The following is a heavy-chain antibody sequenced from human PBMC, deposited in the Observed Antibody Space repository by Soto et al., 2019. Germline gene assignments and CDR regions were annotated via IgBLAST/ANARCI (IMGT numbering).Heavy chain of an antibody. Sequence: EVQLVESGGGLVQPGGSLRLSCEASGFTFRNYDMHWVRQGTGKGLEWVSRISAAGDPDYADSVEGRFTISRENAQNSFSLQMTSLRVGDTAVYYGARTDRGFYGVDVWGQGTTVIVSS. J-gene: IGHJ6*02. CDR1: GFTFRNYD. CDR2: ISAAGDP. CDR3: ARTDRGFYGVDV. V-gene: IGHV3-13*05.